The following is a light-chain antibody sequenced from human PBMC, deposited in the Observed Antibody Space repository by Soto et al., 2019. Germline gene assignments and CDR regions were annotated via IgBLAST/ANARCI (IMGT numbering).Light chain of an antibody. CDR3: QKSFRPLRT. CDR2: AAS. CDR1: QSISNY. Sequence: EIQMTQSPSSLSASVGDRVTITCRASQSISNYLNWYQQKPGKAPKLLIYAASTMQSGVPSRFSGSGSETDFTLTISRLQPYDSATYHCQKSFRPLRTFGQGTKVEV. J-gene: IGKJ1*01. V-gene: IGKV1-39*01.